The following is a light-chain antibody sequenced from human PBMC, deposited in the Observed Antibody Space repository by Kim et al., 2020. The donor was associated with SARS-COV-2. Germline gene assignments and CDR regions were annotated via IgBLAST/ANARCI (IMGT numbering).Light chain of an antibody. V-gene: IGKV3-11*01. CDR2: DAS. CDR1: QNVGTY. Sequence: EIVLTQSPATLSLSPGERATLSCRASQNVGTYLAWYQQKPGQVPRLFIYDASNKASGIPVRFSGSGSGTDFSLTISSLEPEDFAIYYCQQRTNWPITFGQGTRLEIK. CDR3: QQRTNWPIT. J-gene: IGKJ5*01.